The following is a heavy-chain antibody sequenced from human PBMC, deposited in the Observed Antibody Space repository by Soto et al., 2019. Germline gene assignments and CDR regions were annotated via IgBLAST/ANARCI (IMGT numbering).Heavy chain of an antibody. CDR3: ARGRGYSYGLDP. Sequence: PSETLSLTCAVSGGSISSGDYSWSWIRQHPGKGLEWIGYIYYSGSTYYKPSLKSRVTISVDTSKNQLSLKLSSVTAADTAVYYCARGRGYSYGLDPWGQGTLVTVSS. J-gene: IGHJ5*02. V-gene: IGHV4-31*11. CDR1: GGSISSGDYS. CDR2: IYYSGST. D-gene: IGHD5-18*01.